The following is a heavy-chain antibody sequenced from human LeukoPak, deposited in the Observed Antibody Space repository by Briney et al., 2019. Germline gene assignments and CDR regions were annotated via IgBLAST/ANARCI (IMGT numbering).Heavy chain of an antibody. Sequence: SETQSLTCTVSGGSVDTYYWSWIRQPPGKGPEWIGYIHYSGSTNYNPPLKSRVSISVDTSKNLFSLKLNSVTAADTAVYYCARDIGDDYTNWFDPWGQGTLVTVSS. CDR3: ARDIGDDYTNWFDP. V-gene: IGHV4-59*02. CDR1: GGSVDTYY. J-gene: IGHJ5*02. CDR2: IHYSGST. D-gene: IGHD5-24*01.